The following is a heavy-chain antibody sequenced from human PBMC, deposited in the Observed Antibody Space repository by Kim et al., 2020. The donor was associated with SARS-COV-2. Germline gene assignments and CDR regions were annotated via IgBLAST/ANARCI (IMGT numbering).Heavy chain of an antibody. D-gene: IGHD6-13*01. Sequence: ADSVKGRFTSSRDNAKNSLYLQMNSLRAEDTAVYYCARDKAAASTGWFDPWGQGTLVTVSS. J-gene: IGHJ5*02. V-gene: IGHV3-21*01. CDR3: ARDKAAASTGWFDP.